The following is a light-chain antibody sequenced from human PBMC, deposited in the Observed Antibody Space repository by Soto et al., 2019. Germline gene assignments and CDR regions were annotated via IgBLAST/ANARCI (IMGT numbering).Light chain of an antibody. Sequence: EIVLTQSPGTLSLAPGERATLCCRASQSFSNSYLAWYQQKPGQAPRLVIYGASRRATGIPDRFSASGSGTDFTLTISRLEPDDFAVYYCQQYDSSPLTFGGGTKV. V-gene: IGKV3-20*01. CDR2: GAS. CDR1: QSFSNSY. CDR3: QQYDSSPLT. J-gene: IGKJ4*01.